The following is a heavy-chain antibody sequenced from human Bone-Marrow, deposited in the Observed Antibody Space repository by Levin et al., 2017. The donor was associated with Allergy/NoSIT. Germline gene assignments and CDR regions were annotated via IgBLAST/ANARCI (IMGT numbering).Heavy chain of an antibody. V-gene: IGHV6-1*01. CDR1: GDSVSSNSAA. Sequence: SQTLSLTCAISGDSVSSNSAAWNWIRQSPSRGLEWLGRTYYRSKWYNDYAVSVKSRITINPDTSKNQFSLQLNSVTPEDTAVYYCARAIVPAAMSYYYYMDVWGKGTTVTVSS. CDR3: ARAIVPAAMSYYYYMDV. CDR2: TYYRSKWYN. D-gene: IGHD2-2*01. J-gene: IGHJ6*03.